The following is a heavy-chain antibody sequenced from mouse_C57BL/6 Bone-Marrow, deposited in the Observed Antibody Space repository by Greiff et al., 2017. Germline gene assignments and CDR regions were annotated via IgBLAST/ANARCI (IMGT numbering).Heavy chain of an antibody. CDR3: AGDRSDYGGPYAMDY. CDR2: ITHSGET. Sequence: VQLQESGPGLVKPSQSLFLTCSITGFPITSGYYWIWIRQSPGKPLEWMGYITHSGETFYNPSLQSPISITRETSKNQFFLQLNSVTTEDTAMYYCAGDRSDYGGPYAMDYWGQGTSVTVSS. D-gene: IGHD1-2*01. CDR1: GFPITSGYY. V-gene: IGHV12-3*01. J-gene: IGHJ4*01.